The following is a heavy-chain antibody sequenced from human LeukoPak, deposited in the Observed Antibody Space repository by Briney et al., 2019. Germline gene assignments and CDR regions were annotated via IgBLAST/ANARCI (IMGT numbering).Heavy chain of an antibody. CDR2: IYHSGST. D-gene: IGHD6-19*01. Sequence: ETLSLTCPVSGYSISSGYYWGWIRQPPGKGLEWIGSIYHSGSTYYNPSLKSRVTISVDTSKNQFSLKLSSVTAADTAVYYCARGRLAVAGYFDYWGQGTLVTVSS. CDR3: ARGRLAVAGYFDY. J-gene: IGHJ4*02. V-gene: IGHV4-38-2*02. CDR1: GYSISSGYY.